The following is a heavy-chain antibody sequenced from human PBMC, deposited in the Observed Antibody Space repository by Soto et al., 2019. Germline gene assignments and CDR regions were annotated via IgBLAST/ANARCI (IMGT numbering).Heavy chain of an antibody. CDR2: MNPNSGNT. D-gene: IGHD6-13*01. CDR3: ARRGYSSSWYYYYYYGMDV. V-gene: IGHV1-8*01. Sequence: QVQLVQSGAEVKKPGASVKVSCKASGYTFTSYEINWVRQATGEGLEWMGWMNPNSGNTGYAQKFQGRVTMTRNTSISTAYMELSSLRSEDTAVYYCARRGYSSSWYYYYYYGMDVWGQGTTVTVS. J-gene: IGHJ6*02. CDR1: GYTFTSYE.